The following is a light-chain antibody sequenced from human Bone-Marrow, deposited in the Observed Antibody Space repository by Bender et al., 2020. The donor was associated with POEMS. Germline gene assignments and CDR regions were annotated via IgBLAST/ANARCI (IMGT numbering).Light chain of an antibody. CDR2: EGS. CDR3: CSYVDSMGV. J-gene: IGLJ3*02. Sequence: QSALTQPASASGSPGQSVTISCTGTSGDVGGYNYVSWYQQYPGKAPKLMIYEGSKRPSGVSDRFSGSKSGNTASLTIAGLQAEDEADYYCCSYVDSMGVFGGGTKLTVL. CDR1: SGDVGGYNY. V-gene: IGLV2-23*01.